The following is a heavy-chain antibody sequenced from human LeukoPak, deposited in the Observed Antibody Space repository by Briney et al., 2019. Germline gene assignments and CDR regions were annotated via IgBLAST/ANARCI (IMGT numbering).Heavy chain of an antibody. V-gene: IGHV4-59*01. CDR3: ASIVGGSRFDP. D-gene: IGHD1-26*01. CDR1: GGSFSGYY. CDR2: IYYTGST. J-gene: IGHJ5*02. Sequence: SETLSLTCAVYGGSFSGYYWSWSRQPPGKGLQWIGFIYYTGSTNYNPSLKSGVTISVDTSKNQFSLKLSSVTAADTAVYYCASIVGGSRFDPWGQGILVTVSS.